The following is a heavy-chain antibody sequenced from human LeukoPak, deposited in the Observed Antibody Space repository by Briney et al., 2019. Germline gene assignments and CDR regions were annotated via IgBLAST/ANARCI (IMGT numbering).Heavy chain of an antibody. V-gene: IGHV3-33*06. CDR2: IWYDGSDK. CDR1: GFTFSSYG. CDR3: AKGGGHYYYYFDL. J-gene: IGHJ6*03. D-gene: IGHD3-10*01. Sequence: PGGSLTLSCAASGFTFSSYGVHWVRQAPGKGLEWVAVIWYDGSDKYYADSVKGRFTISRDNSKNTLYLQMNSLRAEDTAVYYCAKGGGHYYYYFDLWGKGTTVTVSS.